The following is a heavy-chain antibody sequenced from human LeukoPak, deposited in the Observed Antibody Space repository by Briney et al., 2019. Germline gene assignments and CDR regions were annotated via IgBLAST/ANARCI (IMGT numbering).Heavy chain of an antibody. Sequence: GGSLRLSCAASGVTFSGYSMNWVRQAPGKGLEWVSSISSSSSYIYYADSVKGRFTISRDNAKNSLYLQMNSLRAEDTAVYYCARDRIRGMDVWGQGTTVTVSS. J-gene: IGHJ6*02. CDR1: GVTFSGYS. CDR2: ISSSSSYI. CDR3: ARDRIRGMDV. D-gene: IGHD2-15*01. V-gene: IGHV3-21*01.